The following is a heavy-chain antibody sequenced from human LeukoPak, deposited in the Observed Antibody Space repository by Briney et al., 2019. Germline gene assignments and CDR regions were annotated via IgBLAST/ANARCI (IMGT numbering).Heavy chain of an antibody. J-gene: IGHJ5*02. CDR3: ARDLHYYGSGSYYRDNWFDP. CDR1: GGSISSYY. V-gene: IGHV4-59*12. CDR2: IYYSGST. Sequence: SETLSLTCTVSGGSISSYYWSWIRQPPGKGLVWNGFIYYSGSTNYNPSLKSRVTISVDTSKNQFSLKLSSVTAADTAVYYCARDLHYYGSGSYYRDNWFDPWGQGTLVTVSS. D-gene: IGHD3-10*01.